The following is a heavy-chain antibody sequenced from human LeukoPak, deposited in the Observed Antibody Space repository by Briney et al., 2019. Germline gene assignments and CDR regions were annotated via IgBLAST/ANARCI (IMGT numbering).Heavy chain of an antibody. CDR3: ATYDNWVAGDV. V-gene: IGHV3-48*03. J-gene: IGHJ6*02. D-gene: IGHD1-20*01. CDR2: ISSSGSTI. Sequence: GGSLRLSCAASGFTFSSYEMNWVRQAPGKGLEWVSYISSSGSTIYYADSVKGRFTISRDNARNSLFLQMNGLRVEDTAVYYCATYDNWVAGDVWGQGTTVSVSS. CDR1: GFTFSSYE.